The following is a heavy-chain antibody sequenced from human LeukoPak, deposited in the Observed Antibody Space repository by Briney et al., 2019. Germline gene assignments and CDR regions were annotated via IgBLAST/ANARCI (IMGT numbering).Heavy chain of an antibody. J-gene: IGHJ6*02. CDR2: INHSGST. CDR1: GGSFSGYY. D-gene: IGHD2-15*01. Sequence: SETLSLTCAVYGGSFSGYYWSWIRQPPGKGLEWIGEINHSGSTNYNPSLKSRVTISVDTSKNQFSLTLSSVTAADTAVYYCARVLYCSGGSCYPFYYYYGMDVWGQGTTVTVSS. CDR3: ARVLYCSGGSCYPFYYYYGMDV. V-gene: IGHV4-34*01.